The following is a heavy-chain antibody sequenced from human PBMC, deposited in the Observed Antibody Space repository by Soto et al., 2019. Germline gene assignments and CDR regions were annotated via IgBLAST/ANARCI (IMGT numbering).Heavy chain of an antibody. CDR2: INPNSGGT. V-gene: IGHV1-2*04. J-gene: IGHJ6*02. CDR1: GYTFTGYY. Sequence: QVQLVQSGAEVKKPGASVKVSCKASGYTFTGYYMHWVRQAPGQGLEWMGWINPNSGGTNYAQKFQGWVTMTRDTSISTAYMELSRLRSDDTAVYYCARDMSGRSILTGYHDYYYYGMDVWGQGTTVTVSS. CDR3: ARDMSGRSILTGYHDYYYYGMDV. D-gene: IGHD3-9*01.